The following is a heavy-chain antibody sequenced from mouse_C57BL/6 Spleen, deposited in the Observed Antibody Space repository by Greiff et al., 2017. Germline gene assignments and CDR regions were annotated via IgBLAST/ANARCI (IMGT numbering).Heavy chain of an antibody. CDR2: IYPGSGST. D-gene: IGHD2-3*01. CDR1: GYTFTSYW. V-gene: IGHV1-55*01. Sequence: VKLQQPGAELVKPGASVKMSCKASGYTFTSYWITWVKQRPGQGLEWIGDIYPGSGSTNYNEKFKSKATLTVDTSSSTAYMQLSSLTSEDSAVYYCARDDGYYEGLRYWGQGTTLTVSS. J-gene: IGHJ2*01. CDR3: ARDDGYYEGLRY.